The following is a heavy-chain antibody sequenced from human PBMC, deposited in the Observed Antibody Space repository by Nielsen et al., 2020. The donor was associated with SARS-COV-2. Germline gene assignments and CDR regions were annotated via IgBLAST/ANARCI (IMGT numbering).Heavy chain of an antibody. J-gene: IGHJ2*01. V-gene: IGHV3-33*08. D-gene: IGHD6-13*01. CDR2: IWYDGSNT. CDR1: GFTFSSYG. Sequence: GGSLRLSCAASGFTFSSYGMHWVRQAPGKGLEWVAVIWYDGSNTYYADSVKGRFTISRENAKNSLYLQMNSLRAGDTAVYYCARAVEQQLTDWYFDLWGRGTLVTVSS. CDR3: ARAVEQQLTDWYFDL.